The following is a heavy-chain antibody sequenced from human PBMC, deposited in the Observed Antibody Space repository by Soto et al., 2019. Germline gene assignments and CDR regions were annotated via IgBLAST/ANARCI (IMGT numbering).Heavy chain of an antibody. Sequence: PGGSLRLSCAASGFTFSSYGMHWVRQAPGKGLEWVAVIWYDGSNKYYADSVKGRFTISRDNSKNTLYLQMNSLRAEDTAVYYCARAGITMVRGALGMDVWGQGTTVTVSS. J-gene: IGHJ6*02. CDR3: ARAGITMVRGALGMDV. V-gene: IGHV3-33*01. CDR2: IWYDGSNK. CDR1: GFTFSSYG. D-gene: IGHD3-10*01.